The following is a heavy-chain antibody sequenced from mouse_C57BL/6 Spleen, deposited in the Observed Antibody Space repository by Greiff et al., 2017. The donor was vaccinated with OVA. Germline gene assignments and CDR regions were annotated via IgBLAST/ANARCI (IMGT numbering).Heavy chain of an antibody. CDR2: IYPGSGST. D-gene: IGHD1-1*01. V-gene: IGHV1-55*01. CDR3: ARRGGYYYGSSYGGYFDY. Sequence: QVQLQQPGAELVKPGASVKMSCKASGYTFTSYWITWVKQRPGQGLEWIGDIYPGSGSTNYNEKFKSKATLTVDTSSSTASMQLSSLTSEDSAVYYCARRGGYYYGSSYGGYFDYWGQGTTLTVSS. J-gene: IGHJ2*01. CDR1: GYTFTSYW.